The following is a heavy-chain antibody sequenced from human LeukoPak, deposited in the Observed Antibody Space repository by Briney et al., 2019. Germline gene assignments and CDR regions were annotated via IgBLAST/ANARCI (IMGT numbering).Heavy chain of an antibody. J-gene: IGHJ4*02. CDR2: VHLSGTS. CDR1: GGSILTTNR. Sequence: PSETLSLTCAVSGGSILTTNRWSWVRQPPGKGLEWIGEVHLSGTSNYNPSLKSRVSMSIDKSKNQLSLKLTSVTAADTAMYYCARESGAFSPFGFWGQGTLATVSS. CDR3: ARESGAFSPFGF. V-gene: IGHV4-4*02. D-gene: IGHD1-26*01.